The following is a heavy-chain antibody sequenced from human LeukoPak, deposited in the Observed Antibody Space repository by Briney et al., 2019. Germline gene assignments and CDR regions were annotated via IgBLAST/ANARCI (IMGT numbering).Heavy chain of an antibody. Sequence: GGSLRLSRAASGFTFSSYVMSWVRQAPGKGLEWVSYINHNGKTIYYADSVKGRFTISRDNAKNSLYLQMNSLRDEDTAVYYCARDNDWAFDYWGQGTLVTVSS. V-gene: IGHV3-48*02. CDR2: INHNGKTI. J-gene: IGHJ4*02. D-gene: IGHD3-9*01. CDR1: GFTFSSYV. CDR3: ARDNDWAFDY.